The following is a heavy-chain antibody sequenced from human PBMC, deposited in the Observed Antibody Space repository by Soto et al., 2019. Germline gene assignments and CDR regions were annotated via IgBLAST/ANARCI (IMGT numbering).Heavy chain of an antibody. J-gene: IGHJ5*02. V-gene: IGHV4-59*01. CDR1: GGSIXSYY. CDR2: IYYSGST. Sequence: SETLSLTCTFSGGSIXSYYWSLIRQPPGKGLEWIGYIYYSGSTNYNPSLKSRVTISVDTSKNQFSLKLSSVTAADTAVYYCARGAAGTFDWFDPWGQGTLVTGLL. D-gene: IGHD6-13*01. CDR3: ARGAAGTFDWFDP.